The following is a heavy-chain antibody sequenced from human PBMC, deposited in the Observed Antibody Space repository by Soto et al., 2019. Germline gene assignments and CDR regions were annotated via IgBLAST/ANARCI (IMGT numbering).Heavy chain of an antibody. D-gene: IGHD2-15*01. J-gene: IGHJ4*02. Sequence: GGSLRLSCAASGFTFSTYSMNWVRHAPGKGLEWVSSISSRSIYIYYADSVKGRFTISRDDAKNSLYLQVNSLRAEDTAVYYCARDLLLSSGGTWYSGGFDYWGQGTLVTVSS. CDR1: GFTFSTYS. CDR3: ARDLLLSSGGTWYSGGFDY. V-gene: IGHV3-21*01. CDR2: ISSRSIYI.